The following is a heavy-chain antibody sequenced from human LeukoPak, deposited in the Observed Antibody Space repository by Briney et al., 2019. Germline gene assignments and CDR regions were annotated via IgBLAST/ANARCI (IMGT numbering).Heavy chain of an antibody. CDR1: GVTFSSYG. CDR3: ARDAATSVGMPHY. V-gene: IGHV3-33*01. Sequence: GRSLRLSCVASGVTFSSYGMHWVRQAPGKGLEWVPIIWSDGSTKYYVGSVKGRFTISRDTSKSTLYLQMNSLRAEDTAVYYCARDAATSVGMPHYWGQGTVVTVSS. J-gene: IGHJ4*02. D-gene: IGHD2-2*01. CDR2: IWSDGSTK.